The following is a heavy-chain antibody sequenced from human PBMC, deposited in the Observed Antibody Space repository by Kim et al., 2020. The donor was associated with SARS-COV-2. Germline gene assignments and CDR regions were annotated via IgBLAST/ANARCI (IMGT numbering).Heavy chain of an antibody. CDR3: AKAAYYDYIWGSYRYEYYYYYGMDV. J-gene: IGHJ6*02. CDR2: ISWNSGSI. CDR1: GFTFDDYA. D-gene: IGHD3-16*02. V-gene: IGHV3-9*01. Sequence: GGSLRLSCAASGFTFDDYAMHWVRQAPGKGLEWVSGISWNSGSIGYADSVKGRFTISRDNAKNSLYLQMNSLRAEDTALYYCAKAAYYDYIWGSYRYEYYYYYGMDVWGRGTTVTVSS.